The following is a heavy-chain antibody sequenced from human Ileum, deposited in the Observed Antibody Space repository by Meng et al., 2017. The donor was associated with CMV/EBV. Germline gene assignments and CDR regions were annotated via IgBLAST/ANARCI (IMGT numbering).Heavy chain of an antibody. D-gene: IGHD3-10*01. CDR1: RDTFSSSV. V-gene: IGHV1-69*04. CDR2: IISVLHTT. J-gene: IGHJ5*02. Sequence: ASRDTFSSSVINWVRQAPGQGLEWMGSIISVLHTTHYTGKFQGRVTITADTSTSTVYMELNDLTSDDTAVYYCARTLAWSFPRGWFDPWGQGTLVPSPQ. CDR3: ARTLAWSFPRGWFDP.